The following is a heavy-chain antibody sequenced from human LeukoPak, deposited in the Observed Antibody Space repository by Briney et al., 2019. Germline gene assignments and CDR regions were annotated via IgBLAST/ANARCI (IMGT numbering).Heavy chain of an antibody. CDR3: ATAMYYYDSSGAFDY. V-gene: IGHV1-24*01. J-gene: IGHJ4*02. CDR2: FDPEDGET. D-gene: IGHD3-22*01. CDR1: GYTLTELS. Sequence: GASVKGSCKVSGYTLTELSMHWVRQAPGKGLEWRGGFDPEDGETIYAQKFQCRVTMTEDTSTDTAYMELSSLRSEDTAVYYCATAMYYYDSSGAFDYWGQRTLVTVSS.